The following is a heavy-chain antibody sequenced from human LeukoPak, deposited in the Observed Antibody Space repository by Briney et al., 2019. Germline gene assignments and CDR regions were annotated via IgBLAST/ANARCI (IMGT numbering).Heavy chain of an antibody. CDR3: ARDIYCSSTSCQTSWFDP. J-gene: IGHJ5*02. CDR2: HGGKDGST. V-gene: IGHV3-23*01. CDR1: GFTFSSYD. Sequence: GGSLRLSCAASGFTFSSYDMTWVRQAPGKGLEWVSGHGGKDGSTYYADSVKGRFTFSRDNSKNTLYLQMNSLRAEDTAVYYCARDIYCSSTSCQTSWFDPWGQGTLVTVSS. D-gene: IGHD2-2*01.